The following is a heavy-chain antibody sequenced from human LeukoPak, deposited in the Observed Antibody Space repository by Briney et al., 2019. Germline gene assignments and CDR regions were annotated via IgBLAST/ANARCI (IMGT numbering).Heavy chain of an antibody. V-gene: IGHV3-66*01. CDR1: GFIVNDNY. D-gene: IGHD4-17*01. CDR2: VNSGGST. CDR3: TRTYGDYDYYYGMDV. Sequence: GGSLRLSCAASGFIVNDNYMAWVRQAPGKGLEWVSVVNSGGSTSYADSVKGRFTISRDNSKNTLFLQMNSLRAEDTALYYCTRTYGDYDYYYGMDVWGQGTTVTVSS. J-gene: IGHJ6*02.